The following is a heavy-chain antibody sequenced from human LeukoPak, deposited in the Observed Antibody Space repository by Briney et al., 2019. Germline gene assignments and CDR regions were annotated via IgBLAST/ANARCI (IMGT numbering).Heavy chain of an antibody. Sequence: PGGSLRLSCAASGFTFSSYSMNWVRQAPGKGLEWVSSISSSSSYIYYADSVKGRFTISRDNAKNSLYLQTNSLRAEDTAVYYCARERTAMVTFDYWGQGTLVTVSS. CDR2: ISSSSSYI. V-gene: IGHV3-21*01. CDR3: ARERTAMVTFDY. D-gene: IGHD5-18*01. CDR1: GFTFSSYS. J-gene: IGHJ4*02.